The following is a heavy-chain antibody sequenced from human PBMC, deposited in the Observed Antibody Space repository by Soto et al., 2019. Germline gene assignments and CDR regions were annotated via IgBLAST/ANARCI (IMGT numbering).Heavy chain of an antibody. J-gene: IGHJ4*02. Sequence: ESGPTLVNPTQTLTLTCTFSGFSLSTSGMCVSWIRQPPGKALEWLALIDWDDDKYYSTSLKTRLTISKDTSKNQVVLTMTNMDPVDTATYYCARIKAYSSSWYSDYWGQGTLVTVSS. D-gene: IGHD6-13*01. V-gene: IGHV2-70*01. CDR1: GFSLSTSGMC. CDR3: ARIKAYSSSWYSDY. CDR2: IDWDDDK.